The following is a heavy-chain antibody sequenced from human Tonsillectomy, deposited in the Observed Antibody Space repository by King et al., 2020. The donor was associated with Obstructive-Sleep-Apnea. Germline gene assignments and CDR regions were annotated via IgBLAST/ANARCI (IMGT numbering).Heavy chain of an antibody. Sequence: QLQESGPGLVKPSQTLSLICTVSGGSISSGDYYWSWIRQPPGKGLEWIGYIYYSGSTYYNPSLKSRVTISIDTSKNQFSLKLSSVTAAATAVYFCARAVKTYYYDSSGLDDWGQGTLVTVSS. CDR2: IYYSGST. CDR3: ARAVKTYYYDSSGLDD. J-gene: IGHJ4*02. D-gene: IGHD3-22*01. CDR1: GGSISSGDYY. V-gene: IGHV4-30-4*01.